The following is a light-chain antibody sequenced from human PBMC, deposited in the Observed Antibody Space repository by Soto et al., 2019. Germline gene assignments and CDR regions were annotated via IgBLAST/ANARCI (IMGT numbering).Light chain of an antibody. CDR2: GAS. J-gene: IGKJ1*01. CDR1: QSVSRSY. CDR3: QQYGSSPPWT. Sequence: EIVLTQSPGTLSLSPGERATLSCRASQSVSRSYLAWYQQKPGQAPRLLIYGASSRATGIPDRFSGSGCGTDFSLTISRLEPEDVAVYYGQQYGSSPPWTFGQGTKVELK. V-gene: IGKV3-20*01.